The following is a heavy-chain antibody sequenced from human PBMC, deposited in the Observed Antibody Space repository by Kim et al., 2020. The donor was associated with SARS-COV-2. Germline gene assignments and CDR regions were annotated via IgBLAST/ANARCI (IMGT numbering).Heavy chain of an antibody. V-gene: IGHV1-2*02. J-gene: IGHJ6*02. Sequence: NYAQKFQGRVTMTRDTSISTAYMELSRLRSDDTAVYYCARGDYYYYGMDVWGQGTTVTVSS. CDR3: ARGDYYYYGMDV.